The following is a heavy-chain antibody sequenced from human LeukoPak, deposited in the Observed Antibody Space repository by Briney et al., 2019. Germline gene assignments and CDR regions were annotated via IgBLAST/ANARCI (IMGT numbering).Heavy chain of an antibody. CDR1: GYSFSIYW. Sequence: GESLQISCKCSGYSFSIYWIAWVRPMPGKGLEWMGIIYPGDSDTRYSPSFQGQVTISVDTSITTAYLQWSSLKASDTAMYYCARFHDYAVDYWGQGTLLTVSS. CDR3: ARFHDYAVDY. CDR2: IYPGDSDT. J-gene: IGHJ4*02. D-gene: IGHD5-12*01. V-gene: IGHV5-51*01.